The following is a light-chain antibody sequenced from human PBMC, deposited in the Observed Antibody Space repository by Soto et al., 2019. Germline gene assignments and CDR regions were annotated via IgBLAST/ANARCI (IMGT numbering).Light chain of an antibody. CDR1: ESVSYSY. Sequence: EIVLTQSPAPMSLSPGERATLSCGASESVSYSYVAWYQQKAGLAPRLLIHDASTRASGIPDRFSGSKSGTDFTLTIRGLEPEDAALYYCQQYGSSPITFGQGTRLEIK. CDR3: QQYGSSPIT. V-gene: IGKV3D-20*01. J-gene: IGKJ5*01. CDR2: DAS.